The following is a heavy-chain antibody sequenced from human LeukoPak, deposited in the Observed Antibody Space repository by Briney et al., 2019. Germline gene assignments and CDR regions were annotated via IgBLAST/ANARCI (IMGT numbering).Heavy chain of an antibody. J-gene: IGHJ3*02. CDR1: GFTFSSYS. CDR2: ISSSSSYI. CDR3: ARERDGYNPHAFDI. Sequence: PGGSLRLSCAASGFTFSSYSMNWVRQAPGKGLEWVSSISSSSSYIYYADSVKGRFTISRDNAKNSLYLQMNSLRAEDTAVYYCARERDGYNPHAFDIWGQGTMVTVSS. D-gene: IGHD5-24*01. V-gene: IGHV3-21*01.